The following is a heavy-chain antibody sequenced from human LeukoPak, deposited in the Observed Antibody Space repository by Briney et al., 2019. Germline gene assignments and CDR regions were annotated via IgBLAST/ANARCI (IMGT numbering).Heavy chain of an antibody. J-gene: IGHJ6*02. CDR2: IIPIFGIA. V-gene: IGHV1-69*04. CDR1: GGTFSSYA. Sequence: SVKVSCKASGGTFSSYAISWVRQAPGQGLEWMGRIIPIFGIANYAQKFQGRVTITADKSTSTAYMELSSLRSEDTAVYYGARVPPPMVRGVTPYYYYGMDVWGQGTTVTVSS. D-gene: IGHD3-10*01. CDR3: ARVPPPMVRGVTPYYYYGMDV.